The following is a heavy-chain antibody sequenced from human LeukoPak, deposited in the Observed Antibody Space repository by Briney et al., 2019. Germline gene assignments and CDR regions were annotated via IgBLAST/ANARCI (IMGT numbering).Heavy chain of an antibody. J-gene: IGHJ6*03. CDR1: GFSLSSYA. CDR3: ARSAPAGFSYYYYFLDV. Sequence: GGSLRLSCAASGFSLSSYAMSWVRQAPGKGLEWVSAISSTDAGTYHADSVRGRFTISRDSSKNTLYLQMNSLRAEDTAVYYCARSAPAGFSYYYYFLDVWGKGTTVTISS. V-gene: IGHV3-23*01. D-gene: IGHD6-13*01. CDR2: ISSTDAGT.